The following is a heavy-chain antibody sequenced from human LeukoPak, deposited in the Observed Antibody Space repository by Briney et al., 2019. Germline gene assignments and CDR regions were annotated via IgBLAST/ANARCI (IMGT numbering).Heavy chain of an antibody. CDR1: GGSISSYY. D-gene: IGHD6-13*01. J-gene: IGHJ4*02. V-gene: IGHV4-59*01. CDR3: AREGGGSSSWYYFDY. Sequence: KTSETLSLTCTVSGGSISSYYWSWIRQPPGKGLEWIGYIYYSGSTNYNPSLKSRVTISVDTSKNQFSLKLSSVTAADTAVYYCAREGGGSSSWYYFDYWGQGTLVTVSS. CDR2: IYYSGST.